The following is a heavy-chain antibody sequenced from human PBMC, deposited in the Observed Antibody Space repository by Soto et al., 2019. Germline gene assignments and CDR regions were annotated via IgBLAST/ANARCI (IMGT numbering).Heavy chain of an antibody. D-gene: IGHD2-21*02. J-gene: IGHJ6*02. Sequence: EVLLLESGGGLVQPGGSLRLSCAASGVTFSSYEMSWVRQAPGKGLEWVSVVSGNGGSTHYADSVQGRFTISRDNSKNTVYLQMNSLSAEDTAVYYCAKERSLVVTAMDVWGHGTTVTVSS. CDR3: AKERSLVVTAMDV. V-gene: IGHV3-23*01. CDR1: GVTFSSYE. CDR2: VSGNGGST.